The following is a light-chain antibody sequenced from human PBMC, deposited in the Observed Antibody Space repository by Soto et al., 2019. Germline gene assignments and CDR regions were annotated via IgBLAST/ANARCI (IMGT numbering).Light chain of an antibody. CDR1: GSDVGGYNY. V-gene: IGLV2-14*01. CDR2: EVT. J-gene: IGLJ2*01. Sequence: QSALTQPASVSGSPGQSIAISCTGSGSDVGGYNYVSWYQQHPGNAPKLLVYEVTNRPSGVSDRFSGSKSGNTASLTISGLQAEDEADYYCNSYTNSSAVVFGGGTKLTVL. CDR3: NSYTNSSAVV.